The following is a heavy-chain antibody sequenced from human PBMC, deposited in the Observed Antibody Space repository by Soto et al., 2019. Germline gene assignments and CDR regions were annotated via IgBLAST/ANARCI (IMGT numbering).Heavy chain of an antibody. J-gene: IGHJ4*02. Sequence: QVQLQESGPGLVKPSQTLSLTCTVSGGSISSGGYYWSWIRQHPGKGLEWIGYIYYSGSTYYNPSFKSRVTKSADTAKNQFSLKLSSVTAADTAVYYCARELRYDYVWGSYRYTQCFDYWGQGTLVTVSS. V-gene: IGHV4-31*03. D-gene: IGHD3-16*02. CDR3: ARELRYDYVWGSYRYTQCFDY. CDR1: GGSISSGGYY. CDR2: IYYSGST.